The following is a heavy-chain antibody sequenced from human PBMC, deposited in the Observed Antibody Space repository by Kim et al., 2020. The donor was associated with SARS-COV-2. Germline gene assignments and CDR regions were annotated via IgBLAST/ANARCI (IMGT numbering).Heavy chain of an antibody. CDR3: ARDSAGRPIDS. CDR2: TI. D-gene: IGHD3-10*01. Sequence: TIYPADSVKGRFTISRDNAKNTLYLEMNSPRGDNTALYYTARDSAGRPIDSWGQGTLITVSS. J-gene: IGHJ4*02. V-gene: IGHV3-48*01.